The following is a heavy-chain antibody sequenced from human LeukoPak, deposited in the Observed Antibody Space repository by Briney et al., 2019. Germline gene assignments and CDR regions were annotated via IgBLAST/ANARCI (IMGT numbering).Heavy chain of an antibody. D-gene: IGHD6-13*01. CDR2: IYSGVST. CDR1: GFTVSSNY. CDR3: ARFGVGIAAVSTLRVGDYDYYYYMDV. V-gene: IGHV3-53*01. Sequence: PGGSLRLSCAASGFTVSSNYMSWGRQAPGKGLEWGSVIYSGVSTYYTDSVKGRSTIYRYNYKSTMYLQMNSLRAEDMAVYYCARFGVGIAAVSTLRVGDYDYYYYMDVWGKGTTVTVSS. J-gene: IGHJ6*03.